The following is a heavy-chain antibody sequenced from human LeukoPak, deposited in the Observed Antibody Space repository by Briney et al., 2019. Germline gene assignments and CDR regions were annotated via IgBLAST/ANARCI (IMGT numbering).Heavy chain of an antibody. D-gene: IGHD2-21*01. Sequence: GGSLRLSCEASGFTFTTYTIHWVRQAPGKGLEYVSAVVGNGGTTYYVNSVKGRFTISRDNSKNTVYLQMGSLRAEDTAMYYCARERAYYYFDYWGQGALVTVSS. J-gene: IGHJ4*02. CDR1: GFTFTTYT. V-gene: IGHV3-64*01. CDR2: VVGNGGTT. CDR3: ARERAYYYFDY.